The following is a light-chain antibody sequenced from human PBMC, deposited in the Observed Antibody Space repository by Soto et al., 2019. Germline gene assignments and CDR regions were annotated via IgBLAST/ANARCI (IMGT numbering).Light chain of an antibody. CDR3: QQRSNGPLFT. J-gene: IGKJ3*01. Sequence: DIVLTQSPATLSLSPGERATLSCRASQSVGSNLAWYQQKPGQAPRLLIYDASNRATGIPARFSGTWSGTDFTLTISSLEPEDFAVYYCQQRSNGPLFTFGPGTKVDIK. V-gene: IGKV3-11*01. CDR2: DAS. CDR1: QSVGSN.